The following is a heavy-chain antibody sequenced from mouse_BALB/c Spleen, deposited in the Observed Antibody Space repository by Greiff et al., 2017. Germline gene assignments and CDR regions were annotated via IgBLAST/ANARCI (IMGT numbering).Heavy chain of an antibody. CDR3: ARWAPITTVVDWYFDV. J-gene: IGHJ1*01. CDR2: IHYSGST. D-gene: IGHD1-1*01. V-gene: IGHV3-1*02. Sequence: DVKLQESGPDLVKPSQSLSLTCTVTGYSITSGYSWHWIRQFPGNKLEWMGYIHYSGSTNYNPSLKSRISITRDTSKNQFFLQLNSVTTEDTATYYCARWAPITTVVDWYFDVWGAGTTVTVSS. CDR1: GYSITSGYS.